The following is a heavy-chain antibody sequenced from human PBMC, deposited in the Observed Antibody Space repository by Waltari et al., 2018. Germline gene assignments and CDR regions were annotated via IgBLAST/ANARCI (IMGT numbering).Heavy chain of an antibody. J-gene: IGHJ4*02. D-gene: IGHD6-19*01. V-gene: IGHV4-39*07. Sequence: QLQLQESGPGLVKPSETLSLTCTVSGGSISSSSYYWGWIRQPPGKGLEWIGSIYYSGSTYYNPSLKSRVTISVDTSKNQFSLKLRSVTAADTAVYYCARDRSSGWGLFDYWGQGTLVTVSS. CDR1: GGSISSSSYY. CDR3: ARDRSSGWGLFDY. CDR2: IYYSGST.